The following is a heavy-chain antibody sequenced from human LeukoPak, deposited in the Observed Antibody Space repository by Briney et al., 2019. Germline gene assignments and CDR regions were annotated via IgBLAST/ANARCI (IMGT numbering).Heavy chain of an antibody. Sequence: PSETLSLTCTVSGGSINSYYWSWIRQPPGKGLDLIGYIYYSGSTRYNPSLESRVTMSVDTSKNQFSLKLSSVTAADTAVYYCARYYGSRTYYFDYWGRGTLVTVSS. CDR2: IYYSGST. CDR1: GGSINSYY. J-gene: IGHJ4*02. CDR3: ARYYGSRTYYFDY. D-gene: IGHD3-10*01. V-gene: IGHV4-59*01.